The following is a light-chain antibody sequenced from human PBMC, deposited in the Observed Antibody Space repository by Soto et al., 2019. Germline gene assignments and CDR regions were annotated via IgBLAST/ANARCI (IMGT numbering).Light chain of an antibody. V-gene: IGKV1-5*03. Sequence: DIQFTQSPSTLSASVGDRVTITCRASQTISIWLAWYQQKPGQAPKLLIYKASSLDSGVPSRFSGSGSGTEFTLTISSLQSEDFAVYYCQQYNNWPPPTFGQGTRLEIK. J-gene: IGKJ5*01. CDR1: QTISIW. CDR3: QQYNNWPPPT. CDR2: KAS.